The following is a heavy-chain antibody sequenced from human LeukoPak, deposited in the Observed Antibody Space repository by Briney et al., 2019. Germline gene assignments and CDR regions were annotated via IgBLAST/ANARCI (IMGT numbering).Heavy chain of an antibody. CDR1: GYTFTSYG. V-gene: IGHV1-18*01. D-gene: IGHD5-12*01. J-gene: IGHJ4*02. Sequence: VASVKVSCQASGYTFTSYGISWVRQAPGQGLEWMGWISAYNGNTNYAQKLQGRVTMTTDTSTSTAYMELRSLRSDDTAVYYCARENEYSGYDYGSDYWGQGTLVTVSS. CDR2: ISAYNGNT. CDR3: ARENEYSGYDYGSDY.